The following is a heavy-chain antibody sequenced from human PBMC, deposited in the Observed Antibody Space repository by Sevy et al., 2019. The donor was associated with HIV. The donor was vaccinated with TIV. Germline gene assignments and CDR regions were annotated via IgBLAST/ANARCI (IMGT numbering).Heavy chain of an antibody. CDR1: GGSISGTY. CDR2: FYSSGNT. Sequence: SETLSLTCTVSGGSISGTYWTWIRQPAGKGLEWIGTFYSSGNTDYNPSLKSRVTMSVDTSKNQFSLNLSSVTAADTAVNYCARPSYTGSSFWYFDLWGRGTLVTVSS. D-gene: IGHD1-26*01. V-gene: IGHV4-4*07. J-gene: IGHJ2*01. CDR3: ARPSYTGSSFWYFDL.